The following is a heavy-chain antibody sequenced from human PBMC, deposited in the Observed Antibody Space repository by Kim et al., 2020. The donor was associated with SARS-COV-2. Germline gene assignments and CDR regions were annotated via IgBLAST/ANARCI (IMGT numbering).Heavy chain of an antibody. Sequence: GGSLRLSCAASGFTFGNYAMNWVRQAPGKGLEWVSVISGRGGTTHYADSVKGRFTISRDNSKKTVFLQMNSLRSEDTAIYFCSKDLPAYGSGSYSNYWGQGTLVTVSS. CDR3: SKDLPAYGSGSYSNY. CDR2: ISGRGGTT. V-gene: IGHV3-23*01. CDR1: GFTFGNYA. J-gene: IGHJ4*02. D-gene: IGHD3-10*01.